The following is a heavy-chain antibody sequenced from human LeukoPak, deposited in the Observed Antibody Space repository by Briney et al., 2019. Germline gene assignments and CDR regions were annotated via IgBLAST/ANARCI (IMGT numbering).Heavy chain of an antibody. J-gene: IGHJ6*03. Sequence: SETLSLTCTVSSGSISSDSYYWTWIRQPAGKGLEWIVRSCTCGTTNYNPSLQSRVTMAVDTSKNQFSLKLSSVTAADTAVYYCASWYYYGSGSYRDSYCYYMDAWGRGTRVTVSS. D-gene: IGHD3-10*01. CDR1: SGSISSDSYY. CDR2: SCTCGTT. CDR3: ASWYYYGSGSYRDSYCYYMDA. V-gene: IGHV4-61*02.